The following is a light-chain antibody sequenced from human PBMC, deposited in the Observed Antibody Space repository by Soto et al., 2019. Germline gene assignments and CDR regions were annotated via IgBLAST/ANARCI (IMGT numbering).Light chain of an antibody. V-gene: IGKV1-8*01. CDR1: QGISSY. Sequence: AIRMTQSPSSLSASTGDRVTITCRASQGISSYLAWYQQKPGKAPKLLIYAASTLQSGVPSRFSGSGSGTDFTLTIGCLQSEDFATYYCQQYYSYPRGTFGPGTKVDIK. CDR3: QQYYSYPRGT. CDR2: AAS. J-gene: IGKJ3*01.